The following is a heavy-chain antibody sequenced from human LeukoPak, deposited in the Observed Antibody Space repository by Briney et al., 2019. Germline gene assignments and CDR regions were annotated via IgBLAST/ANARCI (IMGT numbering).Heavy chain of an antibody. V-gene: IGHV1-2*06. CDR3: ARGGKQWLGKTYYYYGMDV. D-gene: IGHD6-19*01. Sequence: GASVKVSCKASGYTFTGYYMHWVRQAPGQGLEWMGRINPNSGGTNYAQKFQGGVTMTRDTSISTAYMELSRLRSDDTAVYYCARGGKQWLGKTYYYYGMDVWGQGTTVTVSS. J-gene: IGHJ6*02. CDR1: GYTFTGYY. CDR2: INPNSGGT.